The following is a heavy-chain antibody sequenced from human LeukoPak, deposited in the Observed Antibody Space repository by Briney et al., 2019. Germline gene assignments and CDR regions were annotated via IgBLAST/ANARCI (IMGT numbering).Heavy chain of an antibody. V-gene: IGHV1-8*01. Sequence: ASVKASCKASGYTFTSYDINWVRQATGQGLEWMGWMNPNSGNTGYAQKFQGRVTMTRNTSISTAYMELSSLRSEDTAVYYCARAGKRITMVRGVVYWFDPWGQGTLVTVSS. CDR3: ARAGKRITMVRGVVYWFDP. J-gene: IGHJ5*02. CDR1: GYTFTSYD. D-gene: IGHD3-10*01. CDR2: MNPNSGNT.